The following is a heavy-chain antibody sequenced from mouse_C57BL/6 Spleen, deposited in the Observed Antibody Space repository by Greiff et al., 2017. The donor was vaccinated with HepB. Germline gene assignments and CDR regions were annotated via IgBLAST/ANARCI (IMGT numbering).Heavy chain of an antibody. CDR2: INPNNGGT. Sequence: EVQLQQSGPELVKPGASVKISCKASGYTFTDYYMNWVKQSHGKSLEWIGDINPNNGGTSYNQKFKGKATLTVDKSSSTAYMELRSLTSEDSAVYYCASYYSNPGVFAYWGQGTLVTVSA. CDR1: GYTFTDYY. CDR3: ASYYSNPGVFAY. J-gene: IGHJ3*01. D-gene: IGHD2-5*01. V-gene: IGHV1-26*01.